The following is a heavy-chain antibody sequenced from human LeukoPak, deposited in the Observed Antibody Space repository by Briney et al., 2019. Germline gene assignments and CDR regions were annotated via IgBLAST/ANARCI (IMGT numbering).Heavy chain of an antibody. CDR2: ISSSSSYI. V-gene: IGHV3-21*01. J-gene: IGHJ4*02. D-gene: IGHD3-22*01. CDR3: AGGYTAYDSSGI. Sequence: GGSLRLSCAASGFTFSSYSMNWVRQAPGKGLEWVSSISSSSSYIYYADSVKGRFTISRDNAKNSLYLQMNSLRAEDMAVYYCAGGYTAYDSSGIWGQGTLVTVSS. CDR1: GFTFSSYS.